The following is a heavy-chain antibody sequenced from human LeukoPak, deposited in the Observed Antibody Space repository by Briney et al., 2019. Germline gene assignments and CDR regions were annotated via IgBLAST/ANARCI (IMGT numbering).Heavy chain of an antibody. J-gene: IGHJ3*02. CDR2: ISHIGRT. CDR3: ARDLVTVTKGFDI. Sequence: PSQALSLTRAVSGDCFSKEYMTWIRQSPGTELEWIGYISHIGRTNYNPSLKSRVTISIDTSKNQFSLKLRSVTAADTAVYYCARDLVTVTKGFDIWGQGTMVSVSS. V-gene: IGHV4-59*01. D-gene: IGHD4-17*01. CDR1: GDCFSKEY.